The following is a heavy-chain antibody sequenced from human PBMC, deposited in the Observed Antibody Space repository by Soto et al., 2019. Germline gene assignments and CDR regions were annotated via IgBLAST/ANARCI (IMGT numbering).Heavy chain of an antibody. Sequence: GGSLRLSCAASEFTFSSYGMHWVRQAPGKGLEWVAAIGYDRSNKYYADSVKGRFTISRDNAKNTLYLQMNNLRVEDTAVYYCARDVYTGYDSYYYYYMDVWGKGTTVSVSS. D-gene: IGHD5-12*01. J-gene: IGHJ6*03. CDR1: EFTFSSYG. V-gene: IGHV3-33*08. CDR2: IGYDRSNK. CDR3: ARDVYTGYDSYYYYYMDV.